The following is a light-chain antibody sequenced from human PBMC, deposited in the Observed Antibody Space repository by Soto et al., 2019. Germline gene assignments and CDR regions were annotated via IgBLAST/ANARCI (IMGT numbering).Light chain of an antibody. V-gene: IGKV1-27*01. J-gene: IGKJ3*01. CDR1: QGISSS. CDR2: AAS. Sequence: DIQMTQSPSSLSASVGDRVTITCRASQGISSSLAWYQHKPGKVPELLIYAASTLDSGVPSRFSGSGSGTDFTLTISSLQPEDVSTYYCQEYYSPPFTFGPGTKVNFK. CDR3: QEYYSPPFT.